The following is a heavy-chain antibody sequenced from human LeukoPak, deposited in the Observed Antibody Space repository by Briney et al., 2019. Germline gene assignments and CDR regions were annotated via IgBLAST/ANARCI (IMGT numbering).Heavy chain of an antibody. D-gene: IGHD2-15*01. CDR1: GFTFSTYW. V-gene: IGHV3-74*01. J-gene: IGHJ4*02. Sequence: GGSLRLSCAASGFTFSTYWMHWVRQAPGKGLVWVSCINSDGSSTSYADSVKGRFTISRDNAKNSLHLQMNSLRAEDTAVYYCARGPNCSGGNCYSYYFDYWGQGTLVTVSS. CDR2: INSDGSST. CDR3: ARGPNCSGGNCYSYYFDY.